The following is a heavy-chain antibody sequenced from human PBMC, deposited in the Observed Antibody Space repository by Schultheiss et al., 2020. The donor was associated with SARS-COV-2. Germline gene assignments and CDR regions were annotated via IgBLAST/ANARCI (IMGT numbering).Heavy chain of an antibody. J-gene: IGHJ4*02. V-gene: IGHV1-2*02. D-gene: IGHD7-27*01. CDR1: GYTFTSYD. CDR2: INPNSGGT. CDR3: ARGTGDYYFDY. Sequence: ASVKVSCKASGYTFTSYDINWVRQATGQGLEWMGWINPNSGGTNYAQKFQGRVTMTRDTSISTAYMELSRLRSDDTAIYYCARGTGDYYFDYWGQGTLVTVSS.